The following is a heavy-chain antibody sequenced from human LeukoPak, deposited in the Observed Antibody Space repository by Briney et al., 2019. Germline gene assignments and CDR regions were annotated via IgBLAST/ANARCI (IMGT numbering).Heavy chain of an antibody. D-gene: IGHD2-15*01. V-gene: IGHV3-23*01. CDR3: AKVLVLVSANRYYFDY. CDR1: GLTFSGSA. CDR2: ISGSGNNT. Sequence: GGSLRLSCAASGLTFSGSAMSWVRQAPGKGLEWVSLISGSGNNTYYADSVKGRFTISRDNSKNALYLQMNSLRAEDTAVYYCAKVLVLVSANRYYFDYWGQGTLVTVSS. J-gene: IGHJ4*02.